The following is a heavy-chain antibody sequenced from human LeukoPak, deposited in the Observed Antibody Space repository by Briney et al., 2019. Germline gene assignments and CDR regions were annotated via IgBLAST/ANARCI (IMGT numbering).Heavy chain of an antibody. D-gene: IGHD1-14*01. CDR2: IIPIFGTA. CDR3: ARDPEGCFDY. V-gene: IGHV1-69*06. CDR1: GGTFSSYA. Sequence: SVKVSCKASGGTFSSYAISWVRQAPGQGLEWMGGIIPIFGTANYAQKFQGRVTITADKSTSTAYMELRSLRSDDTAVYYCARDPEGCFDYWGQGTLVTVSS. J-gene: IGHJ4*02.